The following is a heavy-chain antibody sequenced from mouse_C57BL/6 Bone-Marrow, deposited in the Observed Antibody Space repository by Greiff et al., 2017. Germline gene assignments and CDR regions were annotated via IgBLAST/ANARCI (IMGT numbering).Heavy chain of an antibody. J-gene: IGHJ2*01. CDR2: IYPRSGNT. Sequence: VQLKESGAELARPGASVKLSCKASGYTFTSYGISWVKQRTGQGLEWIGEIYPRSGNTYYNEKFKGKATLTADKSSSTAYMELRSLTSEDSAVYFCARGWGGGYWGQGTTLTVSS. V-gene: IGHV1-81*01. CDR1: GYTFTSYG. CDR3: ARGWGGGY. D-gene: IGHD1-1*02.